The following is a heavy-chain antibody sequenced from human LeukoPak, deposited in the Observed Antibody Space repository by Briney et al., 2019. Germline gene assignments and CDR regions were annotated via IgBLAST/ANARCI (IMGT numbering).Heavy chain of an antibody. CDR2: IYHDGNT. CDR1: GASMSSHGYS. V-gene: IGHV4-30-2*01. D-gene: IGHD3-22*01. CDR3: ATTPNFGSGYPRYFFDY. Sequence: SETLSLTCAVSGASMSSHGYSWSWIRQPPGKGLEFIGYIYHDGNTYYNPSLNSRVSISVDMSKNQVSLKLSSVTAADTAVYFCATTPNFGSGYPRYFFDYWGQGILVTVSS. J-gene: IGHJ4*01.